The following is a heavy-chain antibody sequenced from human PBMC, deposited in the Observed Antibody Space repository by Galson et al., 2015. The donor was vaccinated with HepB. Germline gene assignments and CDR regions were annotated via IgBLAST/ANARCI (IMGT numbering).Heavy chain of an antibody. V-gene: IGHV5-10-1*01. Sequence: QSGAEVKKPGESLRISCKGSGYTFTTSWITWVRQMPGKGLEWMGRIDPSDSYTNYSPSFQGRVTISADKSISTAYLQWSSLKASDTAMYYCAAPNYYGSGSYISWGQGTLVTVSS. J-gene: IGHJ5*02. CDR3: AAPNYYGSGSYIS. D-gene: IGHD3-10*01. CDR1: GYTFTTSW. CDR2: IDPSDSYT.